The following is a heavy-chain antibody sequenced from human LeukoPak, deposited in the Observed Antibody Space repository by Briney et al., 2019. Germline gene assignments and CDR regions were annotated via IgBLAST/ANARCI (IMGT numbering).Heavy chain of an antibody. J-gene: IGHJ5*02. CDR3: ARSPQGTATTANWLDP. CDR2: IYYSGST. D-gene: IGHD4-17*01. CDR1: GGSISSYY. Sequence: PSETLSLTCTVSGGSISSYYWGWIRQPPGKGLEWIGSIYYSGSTYYNPSLKSRVTISVDTSKNQFSLNLISVTAADTAVYYCARSPQGTATTANWLDPWGQGTLVTVSS. V-gene: IGHV4-39*07.